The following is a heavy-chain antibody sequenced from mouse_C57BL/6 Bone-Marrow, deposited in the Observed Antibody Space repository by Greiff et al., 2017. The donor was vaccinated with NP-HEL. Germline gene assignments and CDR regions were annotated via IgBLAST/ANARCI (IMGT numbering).Heavy chain of an antibody. J-gene: IGHJ2*01. Sequence: QVQLQQPGAELVRPGTSVKLSCKASGYTFTSYWMHWVKQRPGQGLEWIGVIDPSDSYTNYNQKFKGKATLTVDTSSSTAYMQLSSLTSEDSAVYYCARVIYYYGSSFYYLDYWGQGTTLTVSS. CDR1: GYTFTSYW. CDR3: ARVIYYYGSSFYYLDY. D-gene: IGHD1-1*01. CDR2: IDPSDSYT. V-gene: IGHV1-59*01.